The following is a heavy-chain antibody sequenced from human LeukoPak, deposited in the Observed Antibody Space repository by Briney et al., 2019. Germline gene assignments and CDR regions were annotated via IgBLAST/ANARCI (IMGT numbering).Heavy chain of an antibody. V-gene: IGHV3-23*01. D-gene: IGHD3-10*01. CDR3: AKDPHYYGSGSYAVDY. J-gene: IGHJ4*02. Sequence: GGSLRLSCAASGFTFSSYAMSWFRQAPGKGLQWVSGISGTGVSTNYADSVKGRFTISRDNSKNTLYLQMNSLRAEDTAVYYCAKDPHYYGSGSYAVDYWGQGTLVTVSS. CDR2: ISGTGVST. CDR1: GFTFSSYA.